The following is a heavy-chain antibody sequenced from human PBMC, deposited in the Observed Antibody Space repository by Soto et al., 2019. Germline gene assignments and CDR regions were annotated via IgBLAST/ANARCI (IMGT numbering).Heavy chain of an antibody. Sequence: LSLTCTVSGGSISSYYWSWIRPPPGKGLEWIGYIYYSGSTNYNPSLKSRVTISVDTSKNQFSLKLSSVTAADTAVYYCARVTPQGYYFDYWGQGTLVTVSS. CDR3: ARVTPQGYYFDY. CDR1: GGSISSYY. CDR2: IYYSGST. V-gene: IGHV4-59*01. J-gene: IGHJ4*02.